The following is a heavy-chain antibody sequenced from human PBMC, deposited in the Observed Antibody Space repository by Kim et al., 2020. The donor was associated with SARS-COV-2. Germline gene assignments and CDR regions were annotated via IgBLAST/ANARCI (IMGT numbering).Heavy chain of an antibody. CDR3: TTDQPYYYDSSGAPSDY. CDR1: GFTFSNAW. D-gene: IGHD3-22*01. Sequence: GGSLRLSCAASGFTFSNAWMSWVRQAPGKGLEWVGRIKSKTDGGTTDYAAPVKGRFTISRDDSKNTLYLQMNSLKTEDTVVYYCTTDQPYYYDSSGAPSDYWGQGTLVTVSS. J-gene: IGHJ4*02. CDR2: IKSKTDGGTT. V-gene: IGHV3-15*01.